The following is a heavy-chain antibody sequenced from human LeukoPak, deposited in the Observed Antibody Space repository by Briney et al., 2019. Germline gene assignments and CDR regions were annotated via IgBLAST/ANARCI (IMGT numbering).Heavy chain of an antibody. CDR2: TYYRSKWYN. J-gene: IGHJ3*02. D-gene: IGHD1-1*01. V-gene: IGHV6-1*01. CDR1: GDSVSSNIAS. CDR3: ARVYNWNPAGAFDI. Sequence: SQTLSLTCAISGDSVSSNIASWNWIRQSPSRGLEWLGRTYYRSKWYNDYAVSVKSRITINPDTSKNQFSQQLNSVTPEDTAVYYCARVYNWNPAGAFDIWGQGTVVTVSS.